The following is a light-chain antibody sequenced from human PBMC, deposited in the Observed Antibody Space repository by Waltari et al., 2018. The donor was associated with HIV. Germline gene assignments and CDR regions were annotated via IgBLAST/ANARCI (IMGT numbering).Light chain of an antibody. Sequence: QSPLTQPPSASASLGQSVTIPCTGSSSDIGAYDFVSWFQQHPHSAPKLLLYVVTRRPSTVSARFSGSRSGNTAFLTVAGLQPDDEATYFCSSYGDSLRVLFGGGTNVTVL. CDR3: SSYGDSLRVL. V-gene: IGLV2-8*01. J-gene: IGLJ3*02. CDR2: VVT. CDR1: SSDIGAYDF.